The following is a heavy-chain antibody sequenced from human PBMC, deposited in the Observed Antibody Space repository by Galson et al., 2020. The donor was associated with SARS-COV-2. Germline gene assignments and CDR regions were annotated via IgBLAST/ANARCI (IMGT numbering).Heavy chain of an antibody. Sequence: GGSLRLSCAASGSTFSTYDMHWVRQAPGRGLEWVALIRSDGSNKYYADSAKGRFTISRDNSRDTFYLQMNGLRVEDTAVYYCAKGSGGYSGFVGGWAYHYYTGVWGKGTTVTVSS. J-gene: IGHJ6*03. CDR1: GSTFSTYD. CDR2: IRSDGSNK. CDR3: AKGSGGYSGFVGGWAYHYYTGV. D-gene: IGHD5-12*01. V-gene: IGHV3-30*02.